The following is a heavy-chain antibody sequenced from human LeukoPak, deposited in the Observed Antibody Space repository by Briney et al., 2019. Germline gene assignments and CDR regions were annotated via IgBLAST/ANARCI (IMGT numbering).Heavy chain of an antibody. J-gene: IGHJ4*02. CDR3: ARGGYSGYDFDY. D-gene: IGHD5-12*01. CDR2: IKQDGSEK. CDR1: GFAFSSYW. V-gene: IGHV3-7*03. Sequence: GGSLRLSCAASGFAFSSYWMSWVRQAPGKGLEWVANIKQDGSEKCYVDSVKGRFTISRDNAKNSLYLQMNSLRAEDTAVYYCARGGYSGYDFDYWGQGTLVTVSS.